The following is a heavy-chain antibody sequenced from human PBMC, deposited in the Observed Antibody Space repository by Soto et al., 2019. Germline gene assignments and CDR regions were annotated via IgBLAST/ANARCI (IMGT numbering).Heavy chain of an antibody. Sequence: QITLKESGPTLVKPTQTLTLTCTFSGFSLSTSGVGVGWIRQPPGKALEWLALIYWDDDKRYSPSLKSRLTITKDTSKNQVVLTMTNMDPVDTATYYCAHLRNPRTMIGGNFDYWGQGTLVTVSS. CDR3: AHLRNPRTMIGGNFDY. CDR1: GFSLSTSGVG. J-gene: IGHJ4*02. D-gene: IGHD3-10*02. CDR2: IYWDDDK. V-gene: IGHV2-5*02.